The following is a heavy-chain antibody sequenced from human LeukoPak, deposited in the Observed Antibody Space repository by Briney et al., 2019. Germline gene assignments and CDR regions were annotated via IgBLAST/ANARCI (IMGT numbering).Heavy chain of an antibody. D-gene: IGHD3-16*01. CDR2: IWYDGSNK. CDR3: AKDPRDERYYDYVWGSSLLYYFDY. CDR1: GFTFSSYG. J-gene: IGHJ4*02. Sequence: GGSLRLSCAASGFTFSSYGMHWVRQAPGKGLEWVAAIWYDGSNKYYADSVKGRFTISRDNSRNTLFLQMNSLRVEDTAAYYCAKDPRDERYYDYVWGSSLLYYFDYWGQGTLVTVSS. V-gene: IGHV3-33*06.